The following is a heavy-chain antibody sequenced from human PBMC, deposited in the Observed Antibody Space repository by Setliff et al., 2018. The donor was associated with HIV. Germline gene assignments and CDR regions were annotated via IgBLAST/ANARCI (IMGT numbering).Heavy chain of an antibody. V-gene: IGHV1-18*01. CDR1: GYTFTSYG. J-gene: IGHJ4*02. CDR3: ARVTCTSTSCYGPH. D-gene: IGHD2-2*01. CDR2: ISAYNGNT. Sequence: ASVKVSCKTSGYTFTSYGITWVRQAPGQGLEWMGWISAYNGNTDYAQKFQDRVAMTTDTSTSTAYMELRSLRSDDTALYYCARVTCTSTSCYGPHWGQGTLVTVSS.